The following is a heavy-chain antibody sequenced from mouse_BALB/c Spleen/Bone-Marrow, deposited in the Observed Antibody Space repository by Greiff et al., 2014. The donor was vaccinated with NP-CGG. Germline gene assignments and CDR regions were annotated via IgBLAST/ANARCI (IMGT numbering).Heavy chain of an antibody. CDR1: GFSLTSYG. J-gene: IGHJ4*01. CDR2: IWADGST. V-gene: IGHV2-9*02. D-gene: IGHD1-2*01. Sequence: VKVVESGPGPVAPSQSLSITCTVSGFSLTSYGVHWVRQPPGKGLEWLGVIWADGSTNYNSALMSRLSIRKDNSKSQVFLKMNSLQTDDTAMYYCARITTATGAMDYWGQGTSVTVSS. CDR3: ARITTATGAMDY.